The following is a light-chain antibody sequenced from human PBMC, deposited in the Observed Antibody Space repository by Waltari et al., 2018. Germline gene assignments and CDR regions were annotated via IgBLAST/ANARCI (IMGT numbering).Light chain of an antibody. CDR2: KAS. V-gene: IGKV1-5*03. J-gene: IGKJ2*01. CDR3: QQYNTFSYT. CDR1: QSVSIW. Sequence: DIRMTQSPSTLAASVGARVTITCRASQSVSIWLAWYQQKPGKSPKLLIYKASSLEPGVPSRFSGSGSGTEFTLTISSLQPDDFATYYCQQYNTFSYTFGQGTKLEIK.